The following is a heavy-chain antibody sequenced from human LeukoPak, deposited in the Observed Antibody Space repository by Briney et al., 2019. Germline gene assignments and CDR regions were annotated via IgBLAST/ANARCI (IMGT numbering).Heavy chain of an antibody. J-gene: IGHJ4*02. CDR3: AKGRITIFGVVIPSFVY. V-gene: IGHV1-2*02. CDR1: GYTFTGYY. CDR2: INPNSGGT. D-gene: IGHD3-3*01. Sequence: ASVKVSCKASGYTFTGYYMHWVRQAPGQGLEWMGWINPNSGGTNYAQKFQGRVTMTRDTSISTAYMELSRLRSDDTAVYYCAKGRITIFGVVIPSFVYWGQGTLVTVSS.